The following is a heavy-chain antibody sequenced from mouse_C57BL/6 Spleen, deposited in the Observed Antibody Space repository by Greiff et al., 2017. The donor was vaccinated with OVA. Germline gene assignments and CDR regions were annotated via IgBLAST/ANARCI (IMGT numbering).Heavy chain of an antibody. CDR2: INPSSGYT. Sequence: VQLVESGAELAKPGASVKLSCKASGYTFTSYWMHWVKQRPGQGLEWIGYINPSSGYTKYNQKFKDKATLTADKSSSTAYMQLSSLTYEDSAVYYCAGYGSSDNYAMDYWGQGTSVTVSS. J-gene: IGHJ4*01. D-gene: IGHD1-1*01. CDR1: GYTFTSYW. CDR3: AGYGSSDNYAMDY. V-gene: IGHV1-7*01.